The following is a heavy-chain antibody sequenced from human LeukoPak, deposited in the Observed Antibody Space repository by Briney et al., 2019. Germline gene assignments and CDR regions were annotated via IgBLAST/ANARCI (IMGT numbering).Heavy chain of an antibody. Sequence: ASVKVSCKPSGYSFTSYGISWVRQAPGQGLEWMGWISAYNGNTNYAQKLQGRVTITTDTSTSTAYMELRSLRSDDTAVYYCAREVVGSSSWYDYYYYMDVWGKGTTVTVSS. V-gene: IGHV1-18*01. D-gene: IGHD6-13*01. CDR2: ISAYNGNT. CDR3: AREVVGSSSWYDYYYYMDV. CDR1: GYSFTSYG. J-gene: IGHJ6*03.